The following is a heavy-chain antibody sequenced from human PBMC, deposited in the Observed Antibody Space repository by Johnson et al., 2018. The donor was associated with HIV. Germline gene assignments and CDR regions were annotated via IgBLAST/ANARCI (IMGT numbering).Heavy chain of an antibody. D-gene: IGHD3-9*01. J-gene: IGHJ3*01. V-gene: IGHV3-11*04. CDR1: RFTFEDYG. CDR2: ICISGGTT. Sequence: QVQPVESGGGVVRPGGSLRLSCAASRFTFEDYGMSSIRQTPGMGLEWASYICISGGTTYYADSVQGRLSISRDNAKNSLYLQMNSLRAEDTAVYYCARDGRDLVTRGSFDVWGQGTVVTVSS. CDR3: ARDGRDLVTRGSFDV.